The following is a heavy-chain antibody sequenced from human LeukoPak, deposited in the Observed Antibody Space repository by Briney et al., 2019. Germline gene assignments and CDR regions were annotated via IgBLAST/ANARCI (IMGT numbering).Heavy chain of an antibody. J-gene: IGHJ4*02. Sequence: PGGSLRLSCAASGFTFSSYEMNWVRQAPGKGLEWVSYISSTGSTIYYADSVKGRFTISRDNAKNTLYLQMNSLSAEDTAMYYCARSMSGSRELWGQGTLVTVSP. CDR3: ARSMSGSREL. D-gene: IGHD1-26*01. V-gene: IGHV3-48*03. CDR1: GFTFSSYE. CDR2: ISSTGSTI.